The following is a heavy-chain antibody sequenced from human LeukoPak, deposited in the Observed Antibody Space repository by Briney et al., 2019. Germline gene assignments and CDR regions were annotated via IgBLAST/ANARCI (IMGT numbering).Heavy chain of an antibody. J-gene: IGHJ6*02. V-gene: IGHV4-4*07. Sequence: SETLSLTSPVADGSISSYYWSWIRQPAGKGLEWIGRIYPSGSTNYNPSLKSRVTMSVDKSKNQFSLKLSSVTAADTAVYYCARTSSNSWSYGMDVWGQGTTVTVSS. D-gene: IGHD6-13*01. CDR2: IYPSGST. CDR1: DGSISSYY. CDR3: ARTSSNSWSYGMDV.